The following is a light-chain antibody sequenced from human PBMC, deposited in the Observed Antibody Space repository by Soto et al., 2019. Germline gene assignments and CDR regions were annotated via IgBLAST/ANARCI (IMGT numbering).Light chain of an antibody. CDR3: QQSRRAPHT. CDR2: AAS. CDR1: QTISTY. Sequence: DIQMTQSPSSLSASVGDRVTITCRAGQTISTYLNWYRQKPGKAPELLIYAASRLQSGVPSRFRGSGSGTDFTLTITSLQPEDFALYFCQQSRRAPHTFGQGTKLEVK. V-gene: IGKV1-39*01. J-gene: IGKJ2*01.